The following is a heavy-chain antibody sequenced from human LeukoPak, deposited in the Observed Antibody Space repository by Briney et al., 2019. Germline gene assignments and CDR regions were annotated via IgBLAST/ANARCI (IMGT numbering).Heavy chain of an antibody. J-gene: IGHJ5*02. Sequence: ASVKVSCKASGYTFTSYDINWVRQATGQGLEWMGWMNPNSGNTGYAQKFQGRVTMTRNTSISTAYMELSSLRSEDTAVYYCATGLPGPMVRGATARGWFDPWGQGTLVTVSS. CDR1: GYTFTSYD. CDR3: ATGLPGPMVRGATARGWFDP. CDR2: MNPNSGNT. V-gene: IGHV1-8*01. D-gene: IGHD3-10*01.